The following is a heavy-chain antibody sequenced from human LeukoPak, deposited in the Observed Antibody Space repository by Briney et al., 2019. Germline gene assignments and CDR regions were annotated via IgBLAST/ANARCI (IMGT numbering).Heavy chain of an antibody. CDR1: GFTFSSYG. Sequence: PGGSLRLSCAASGFTFSSYGMHWVRQAPGKGLEWVAVIWYDGSNKYYADSVKGRFTISRDNSKNTLYLQMNSLRAEDTAVYYCARDLAVVGTGGAFDIWGQGTMVTVSS. V-gene: IGHV3-33*01. D-gene: IGHD6-19*01. CDR3: ARDLAVVGTGGAFDI. J-gene: IGHJ3*02. CDR2: IWYDGSNK.